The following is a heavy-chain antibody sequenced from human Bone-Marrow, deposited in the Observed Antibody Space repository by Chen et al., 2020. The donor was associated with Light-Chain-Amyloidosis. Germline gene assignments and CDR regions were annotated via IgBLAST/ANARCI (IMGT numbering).Heavy chain of an antibody. V-gene: IGHV5-51*01. Sequence: EVQLEQSGPEVKKPGESLKISCTGAGYTFPNYWIGWVRQMPGKGLEWMGVLYPDDSDARYSPSFEVQVPISADKSIPTAYLQWRSLQSSDTAMYYCARRRDGYNFDYWGQGTLVTVSS. D-gene: IGHD5-12*01. J-gene: IGHJ4*02. CDR3: ARRRDGYNFDY. CDR1: GYTFPNYW. CDR2: LYPDDSDA.